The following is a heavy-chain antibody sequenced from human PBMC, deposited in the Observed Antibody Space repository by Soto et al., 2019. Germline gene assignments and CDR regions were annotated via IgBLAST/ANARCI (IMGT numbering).Heavy chain of an antibody. D-gene: IGHD6-13*01. V-gene: IGHV3-21*01. CDR2: ISSSSSYI. Sequence: GGSLRLSCAASGFTFSSYSMNWVRQAPGKGLEWVSSISSSSSYIYYADSVKGRFTISRDNAKNSLYLQMNSLRAEDTAVYYCARAPAAAGPFDYWGQGTLVIVSS. CDR3: ARAPAAAGPFDY. J-gene: IGHJ4*02. CDR1: GFTFSSYS.